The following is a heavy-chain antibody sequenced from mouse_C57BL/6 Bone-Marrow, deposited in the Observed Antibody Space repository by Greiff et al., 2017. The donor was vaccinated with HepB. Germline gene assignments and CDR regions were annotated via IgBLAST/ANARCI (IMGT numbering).Heavy chain of an antibody. J-gene: IGHJ3*01. Sequence: EVKLMESGPVLVKPGASVKMSCKASGYTFTDYYMNWVKQSHGKSLEWIGVINPYNGGTSYNQKFKGKATLTVDKSSSTAYMELNSLTSEDSAVYYCARLGELPYWGQGTLVTVSA. CDR2: INPYNGGT. CDR1: GYTFTDYY. CDR3: ARLGELPY. V-gene: IGHV1-19*01.